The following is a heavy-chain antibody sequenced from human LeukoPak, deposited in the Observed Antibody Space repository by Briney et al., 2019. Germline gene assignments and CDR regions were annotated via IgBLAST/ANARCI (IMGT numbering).Heavy chain of an antibody. CDR2: ISWNSGSI. CDR3: AKGGVVVVAATYFDY. V-gene: IGHV3-9*03. D-gene: IGHD2-15*01. CDR1: GFTFDDYA. J-gene: IGHJ4*02. Sequence: PGRSLRLSCAASGFTFDDYAMHWVRQAPGKGLEWVSVISWNSGSIGYADSVKGRFTISRDNAKNSLYLQMNSLRAEDMALYYCAKGGVVVVAATYFDYWGQGTLVTVSS.